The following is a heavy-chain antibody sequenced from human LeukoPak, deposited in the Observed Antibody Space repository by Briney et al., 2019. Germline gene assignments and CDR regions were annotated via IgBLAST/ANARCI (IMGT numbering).Heavy chain of an antibody. CDR3: AREDSGSYYNYYYFYMDV. Sequence: SETLSLTCAVYGGSFSGYYWSWIRQPPGKGLEWIGEINHSGSTNYNPSLKSRVTISVDTSKNQFSLKLSSVTAADTAVYYCAREDSGSYYNYYYFYMDVWGKGTTVTISS. J-gene: IGHJ6*03. CDR2: INHSGST. D-gene: IGHD3-10*01. V-gene: IGHV4-34*01. CDR1: GGSFSGYY.